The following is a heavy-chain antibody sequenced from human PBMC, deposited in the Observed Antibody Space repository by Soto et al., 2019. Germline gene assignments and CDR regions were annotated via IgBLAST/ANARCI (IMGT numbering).Heavy chain of an antibody. J-gene: IGHJ5*02. CDR1: GYTFTSYD. CDR2: MNPNSGNT. Sequence: ASVKVSCKASGYTFTSYDINWVRQATGQGLEWMGWMNPNSGNTGYAQKFQGRVTMTRNTSISTAYMELSSLRSEDTAVYYCARVTNRPRIRTNPWFDPWGQGTLVTVSS. D-gene: IGHD2-8*01. CDR3: ARVTNRPRIRTNPWFDP. V-gene: IGHV1-8*01.